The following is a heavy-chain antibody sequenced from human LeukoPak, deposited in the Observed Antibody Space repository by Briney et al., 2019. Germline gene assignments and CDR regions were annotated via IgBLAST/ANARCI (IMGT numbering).Heavy chain of an antibody. CDR2: IKQDGTEI. Sequence: PGGSLRLSCAASGFTFNNYWMTWFRQAPGKGLEWVANIKQDGTEIHYVDSVRGRFIISRDNAENSLYLQMNSLRVEDTAVYYCARTPDGADYWGQGTLVTVSS. D-gene: IGHD3-10*01. CDR3: ARTPDGADY. J-gene: IGHJ4*02. V-gene: IGHV3-7*01. CDR1: GFTFNNYW.